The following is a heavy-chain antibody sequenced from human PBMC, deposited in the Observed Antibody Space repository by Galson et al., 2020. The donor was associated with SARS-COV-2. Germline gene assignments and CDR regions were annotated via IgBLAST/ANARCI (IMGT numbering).Heavy chain of an antibody. CDR2: IYHSGNT. J-gene: IGHJ4*02. CDR3: ASPMIAFGEVMMSHFDY. V-gene: IGHV4-38-2*02. CDR1: PYSINNGYY. Sequence: SETLSLTCTVSPYSINNGYYWGWIRQPPGKGLEWIGPIYHSGNTYYNPSLKSRVTISADTSKNQLSLKLSSVTAADTAVYYCASPMIAFGEVMMSHFDYWCQGTLVTVSS. D-gene: IGHD3-16*01.